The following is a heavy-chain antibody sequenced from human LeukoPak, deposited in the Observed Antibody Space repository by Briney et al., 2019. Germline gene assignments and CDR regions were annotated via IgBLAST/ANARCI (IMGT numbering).Heavy chain of an antibody. CDR2: ISYDGSNK. J-gene: IGHJ4*02. Sequence: GGSLRLSCAASGFTFSSYAMHWVRQAPGKGLEWVAVISYDGSNKYYADSVKGRFTISRDNSKNTLYLQMNSLRAVDTAVYYCARDRKGIIRYYFDYWGQGTLVTVSS. CDR1: GFTFSSYA. D-gene: IGHD3-10*01. CDR3: ARDRKGIIRYYFDY. V-gene: IGHV3-30-3*01.